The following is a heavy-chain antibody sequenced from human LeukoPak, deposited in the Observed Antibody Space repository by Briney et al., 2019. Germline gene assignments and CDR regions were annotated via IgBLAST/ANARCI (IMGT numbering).Heavy chain of an antibody. D-gene: IGHD6-13*01. J-gene: IGHJ4*02. CDR2: IIPILGIA. CDR1: GGTFSSYA. V-gene: IGHV1-69*04. CDR3: ARDRIAAAGPDY. Sequence: SVKVSCKASGGTFSSYAISWVRRAPGQGLEWMGRIIPILGIANYAQKFQGRVTITADKPTSTAYMELSSLRSEDTAVYYCARDRIAAAGPDYWGQGTLVTVSS.